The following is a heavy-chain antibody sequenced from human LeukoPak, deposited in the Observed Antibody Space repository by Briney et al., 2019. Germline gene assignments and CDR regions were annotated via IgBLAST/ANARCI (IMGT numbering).Heavy chain of an antibody. CDR1: GFTFDDYA. D-gene: IGHD3-3*01. J-gene: IGHJ4*02. CDR2: ISWNSGSI. V-gene: IGHV3-9*01. Sequence: PGGSLRLSFAASGFTFDDYAMHWVRQAPGKGLEWVSGISWNSGSIGYADSVKGRFTISRDNAKNSLYLQMNSLRAEDTALYYCAKDSAIFGVVIMPGGFDYWGQGTLVTVSS. CDR3: AKDSAIFGVVIMPGGFDY.